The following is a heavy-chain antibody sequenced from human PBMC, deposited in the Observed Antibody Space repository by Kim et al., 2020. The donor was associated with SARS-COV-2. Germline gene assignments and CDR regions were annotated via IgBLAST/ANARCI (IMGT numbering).Heavy chain of an antibody. V-gene: IGHV3-33*01. CDR2: IWYDGSNK. D-gene: IGHD1-1*01. CDR3: ASSTPLPEYFGMDV. Sequence: GGSLRLSCAASGFTFSSYGMHWVRQAPGKGLEWVAVIWYDGSNKYYADSVKGRFTISRDNSKNTLYLQMNSLRAEDTAVYYCASSTPLPEYFGMDVWGQGTTVTVSS. J-gene: IGHJ6*02. CDR1: GFTFSSYG.